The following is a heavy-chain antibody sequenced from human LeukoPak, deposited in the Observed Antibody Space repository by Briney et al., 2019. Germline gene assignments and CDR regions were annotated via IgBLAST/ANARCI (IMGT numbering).Heavy chain of an antibody. V-gene: IGHV1-46*01. Sequence: ASVKVSCKASGYTFTSYYMHWVRQAPGQGLEWMGIINPSGGSTSYAQKFQGRVTMTRDTSTSTVYMELSSLRSEDTAVYYCARTSLLVVTIGSPFDHWGQGTLVTVSS. CDR1: GYTFTSYY. J-gene: IGHJ5*02. CDR2: INPSGGST. CDR3: ARTSLLVVTIGSPFDH. D-gene: IGHD2-21*02.